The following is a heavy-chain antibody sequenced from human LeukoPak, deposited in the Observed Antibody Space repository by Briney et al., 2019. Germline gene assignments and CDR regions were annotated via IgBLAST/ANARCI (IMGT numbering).Heavy chain of an antibody. V-gene: IGHV3-23*01. J-gene: IGHJ4*02. Sequence: GGSLRLSCAASGFTFSSYAMSWVRQAPGKGLEWVSAISGSGGSTYYADSVKGRFTISRDNSKNTLYLQMNSLRAEDTAVYYCAKAVYDCGDYGLGDYWGQGTLVTVSS. D-gene: IGHD4-17*01. CDR1: GFTFSSYA. CDR3: AKAVYDCGDYGLGDY. CDR2: ISGSGGST.